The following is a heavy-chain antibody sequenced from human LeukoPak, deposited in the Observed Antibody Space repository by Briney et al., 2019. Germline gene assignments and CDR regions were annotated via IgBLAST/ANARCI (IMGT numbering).Heavy chain of an antibody. V-gene: IGHV5-51*01. CDR3: ARQPGAGWFDP. J-gene: IGHJ5*02. D-gene: IGHD3-10*01. Sequence: GESLKISCQASGYSSTSSWIGWARQMPGKGLEWMAIINPGDSDTRYSPSLQGQVTISADKSISTVYLQWGSLKASDTAMYYCARQPGAGWFDPWGQGTLVTVSS. CDR2: INPGDSDT. CDR1: GYSSTSSW.